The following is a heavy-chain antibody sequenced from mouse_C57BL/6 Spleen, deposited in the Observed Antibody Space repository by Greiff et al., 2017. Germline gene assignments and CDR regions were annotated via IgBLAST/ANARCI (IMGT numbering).Heavy chain of an antibody. V-gene: IGHV14-4*01. Sequence: VQLQQSGAELVRPGASVKLSCTASGFNIKDDYMHWVKQRPEQGLEWIGWIDPGNGDTEYASKFQGKATITADTSSNTAYLQLSSLTSEDTAVYYCTTPTGTADYWGQGTTLTVSS. CDR3: TTPTGTADY. J-gene: IGHJ2*01. CDR1: GFNIKDDY. D-gene: IGHD4-1*02. CDR2: IDPGNGDT.